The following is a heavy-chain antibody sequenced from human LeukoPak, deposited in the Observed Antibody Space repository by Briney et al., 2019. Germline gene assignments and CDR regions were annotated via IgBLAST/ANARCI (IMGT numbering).Heavy chain of an antibody. CDR3: AKEQWGVLPPGPDY. CDR1: GFTFSSYA. D-gene: IGHD1-26*01. V-gene: IGHV3-23*01. J-gene: IGHJ4*02. CDR2: ISGSGGST. Sequence: PGGSLRLSCAASGFTFSSYAMSWVRQAPGRGLEWVSAISGSGGSTYYADSVKGRFTISRDNPKNTLYLQMNSLRAEDTAVYYCAKEQWGVLPPGPDYWGQGTLVTVSS.